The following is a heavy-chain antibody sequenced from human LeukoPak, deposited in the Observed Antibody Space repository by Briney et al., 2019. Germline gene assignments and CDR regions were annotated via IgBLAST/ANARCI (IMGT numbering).Heavy chain of an antibody. V-gene: IGHV5-51*01. CDR1: GYSFTTYW. CDR2: IYPGDSDT. J-gene: IGHJ6*03. CDR3: ARHVSDCTSTSCYGSRYMDV. D-gene: IGHD2-2*01. Sequence: GESLKISCKGSGYSFTTYWIGWVRQMPGKGLEWMGIIYPGDSDTRYSPSFQGQVTLSADRSISTAYLQWSSLKASDTAMYYCARHVSDCTSTSCYGSRYMDVWGKGTTVTVSS.